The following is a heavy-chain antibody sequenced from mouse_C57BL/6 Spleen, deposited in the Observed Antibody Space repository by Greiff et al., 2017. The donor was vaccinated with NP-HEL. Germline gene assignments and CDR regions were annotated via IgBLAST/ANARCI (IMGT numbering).Heavy chain of an antibody. CDR3: ARQGLRYYAMDY. J-gene: IGHJ4*01. V-gene: IGHV2-6-1*01. CDR1: GFSLTSYG. Sequence: VQVVESGPGLVAPSQSLSITCPVSGFSLTSYGVHWVRQPPGKGLEWLVVIWSDGSTTYNSALKSRLSSSKDNSKSQVFLKMNSLQTDDTAMYYCARQGLRYYAMDYWGQGTSVTVSS. CDR2: IWSDGST. D-gene: IGHD1-1*01.